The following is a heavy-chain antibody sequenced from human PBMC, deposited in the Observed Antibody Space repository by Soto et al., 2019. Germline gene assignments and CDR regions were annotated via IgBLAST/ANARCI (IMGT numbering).Heavy chain of an antibody. CDR2: IKQDGSEK. V-gene: IGHV3-7*01. Sequence: GGSLRLSCAASGFTFSSYWISWVRQAPGKGLEWVANIKQDGSEKYYVDSVKGRFTISRDNAKNSLYLQMNSLRAEDTAVYYCARDSPTTPYYYGMDVWGQGTTVTVSS. J-gene: IGHJ6*02. CDR3: ARDSPTTPYYYGMDV. CDR1: GFTFSSYW.